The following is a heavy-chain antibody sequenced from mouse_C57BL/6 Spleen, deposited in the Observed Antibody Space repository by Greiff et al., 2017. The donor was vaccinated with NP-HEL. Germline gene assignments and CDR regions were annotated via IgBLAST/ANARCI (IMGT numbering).Heavy chain of an antibody. CDR2: ISSGGSYT. V-gene: IGHV5-6*01. CDR1: GFTFSSYG. CDR3: ARDYYYGSRAMDY. D-gene: IGHD1-1*01. Sequence: EVKVVESGGDLVKPGGSLKLSCAASGFTFSSYGMSWVRQTPDKRLEWVATISSGGSYTYYPDSVKGRFTISRDNAKNTLYLQMSSLKSEDTAMYYCARDYYYGSRAMDYWGQGTSVTVSS. J-gene: IGHJ4*01.